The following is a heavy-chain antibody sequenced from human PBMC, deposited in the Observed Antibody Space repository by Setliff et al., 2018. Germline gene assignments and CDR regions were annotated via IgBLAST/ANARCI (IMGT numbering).Heavy chain of an antibody. Sequence: NPAETLSLTCSVSGDSINNFYWNWIRQSPGTGLEWIGYIFSDGTAYYNPSLKSRVAMSVDTSKKQFSLSLSAVTAADTAKYYCARAPLDYSTRAFDFWGQGTTVTVSS. CDR3: ARAPLDYSTRAFDF. J-gene: IGHJ3*01. CDR1: GDSINNFY. V-gene: IGHV4-59*01. D-gene: IGHD2-15*01. CDR2: IFSDGTA.